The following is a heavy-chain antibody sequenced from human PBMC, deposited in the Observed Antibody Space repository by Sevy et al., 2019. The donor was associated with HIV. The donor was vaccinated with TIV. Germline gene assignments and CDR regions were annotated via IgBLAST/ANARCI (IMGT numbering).Heavy chain of an antibody. J-gene: IGHJ4*02. CDR1: GYTFTSYI. CDR3: ARGYCTGGSCSPGGF. CDR2: ISTLNGDT. V-gene: IGHV1-18*01. D-gene: IGHD2-15*01. Sequence: ASVKVSCKTSGYTFTSYIISWVRQAPGQGLEWMGWISTLNGDTKYVQKFQGRVTMSIDTSTSTAYMDLRSLRSDDTAVYYCARGYCTGGSCSPGGFWGQGTLVTVSS.